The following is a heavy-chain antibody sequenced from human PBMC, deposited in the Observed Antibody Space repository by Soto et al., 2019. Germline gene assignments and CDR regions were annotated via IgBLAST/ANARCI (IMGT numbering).Heavy chain of an antibody. CDR2: ISYDGSNK. J-gene: IGHJ4*02. V-gene: IGHV3-30*18. CDR3: AKDGGRKRDLVVVAATGQYYFDY. D-gene: IGHD2-15*01. CDR1: GFTFSSYG. Sequence: GGSLRLSCAASGFTFSSYGMHWVRQAPGKGLEWVAVISYDGSNKYYADSVKGRFTITRDNSKNTLNLQMNSLRAEDTAVYYCAKDGGRKRDLVVVAATGQYYFDYWGQGTLVTVSS.